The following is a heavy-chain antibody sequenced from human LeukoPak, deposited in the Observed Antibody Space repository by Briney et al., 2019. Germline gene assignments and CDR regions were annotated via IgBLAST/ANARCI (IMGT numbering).Heavy chain of an antibody. CDR3: AKSNTYYDSSGHLDR. CDR1: GYTFTGYY. V-gene: IGHV1-2*02. D-gene: IGHD3-22*01. J-gene: IGHJ5*02. Sequence: GASVKVSCKASGYTFTGYYMHWVRQAPGQGLGWMGWINPSSGGTNYAQKFQGRVTMTRDTSISAAYMEVSRLRSDDTAVYYCAKSNTYYDSSGHLDRWGQGTLVSVSS. CDR2: INPSSGGT.